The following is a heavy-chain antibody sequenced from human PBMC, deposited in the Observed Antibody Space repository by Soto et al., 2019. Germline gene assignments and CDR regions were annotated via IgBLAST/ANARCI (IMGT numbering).Heavy chain of an antibody. CDR2: IYYSGST. D-gene: IGHD4-17*01. J-gene: IGHJ4*02. CDR1: GGSISSGGYY. Sequence: QVQLQESGPGLVKPSQTLSLTCTVSGGSISSGGYYWSWIRQHPGKGLEWIGYIYYSGSTYYNPSHKSRVTISVDASKNQFSLKLSSVTAADTAVYYCAREAVSPGEHAHDWGQGTLVTVSS. V-gene: IGHV4-31*03. CDR3: AREAVSPGEHAHD.